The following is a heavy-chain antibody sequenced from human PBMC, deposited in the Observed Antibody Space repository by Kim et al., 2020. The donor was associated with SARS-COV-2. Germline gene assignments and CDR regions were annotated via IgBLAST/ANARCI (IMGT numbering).Heavy chain of an antibody. CDR2: INSDGSST. V-gene: IGHV3-74*01. J-gene: IGHJ3*02. CDR3: GRDWSSSSWYTTALDI. Sequence: GGSLRLSCAASGFTFSSYWMHWVRQVPGKGLGWVSHINSDGSSTGYADSVKGRYAISRDNAKNTVYLQMNSLRAEDTAVYYCGRDWSSSSWYTTALDIWG. CDR1: GFTFSSYW. D-gene: IGHD6-13*01.